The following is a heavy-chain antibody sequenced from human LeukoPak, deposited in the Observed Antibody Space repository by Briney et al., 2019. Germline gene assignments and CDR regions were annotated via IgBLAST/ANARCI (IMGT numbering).Heavy chain of an antibody. Sequence: GGSLRLSCEASGFTFTTYSMNWVRQAPGKGLEWVSSISSSSSYIYYADSVKGRFTISRDNAKNSLYLQMNSLRAEDTAVYYCARVGKGRGHYWGQGTLVTVSS. D-gene: IGHD7-27*01. CDR1: GFTFTTYS. J-gene: IGHJ4*02. CDR3: ARVGKGRGHY. V-gene: IGHV3-21*01. CDR2: ISSSSSYI.